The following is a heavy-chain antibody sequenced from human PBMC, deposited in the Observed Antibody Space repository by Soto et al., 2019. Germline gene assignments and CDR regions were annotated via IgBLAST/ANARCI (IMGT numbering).Heavy chain of an antibody. CDR1: GGSISSSSYY. J-gene: IGHJ5*02. D-gene: IGHD3-10*01. Sequence: PSETLSLTCTVSGGSISSSSYYWGWIRQPPGKGLEWIGSIYYSGSTNYNPSLKSRVTISVDTSKNQFSLKLSSVTAADTAVYYCARDYYPPSPDNWFDPWGQGTLVTVSS. CDR3: ARDYYPPSPDNWFDP. V-gene: IGHV4-39*07. CDR2: IYYSGST.